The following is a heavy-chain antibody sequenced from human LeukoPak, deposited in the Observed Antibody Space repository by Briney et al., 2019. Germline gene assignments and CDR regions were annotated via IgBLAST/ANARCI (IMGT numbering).Heavy chain of an antibody. Sequence: GGSLRLSCAASGFTFSSYAMSWVRQAPGKGLEWVSAISGSGGSTYYADSVKGRFTISRDNSKNTLYFQMNSLRAEDTAVYYCARDSAYYGGDCSDYWGQGTLVTVSS. CDR1: GFTFSSYA. CDR3: ARDSAYYGGDCSDY. V-gene: IGHV3-23*01. D-gene: IGHD2-21*02. CDR2: ISGSGGST. J-gene: IGHJ4*02.